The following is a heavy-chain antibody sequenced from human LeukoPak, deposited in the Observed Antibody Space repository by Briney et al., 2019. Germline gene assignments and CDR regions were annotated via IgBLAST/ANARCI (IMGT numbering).Heavy chain of an antibody. Sequence: ASVKVSCKASGYTFTGYYIHWVRQAPGQGLEWMGWINPNSGGTNYAQKFQGRVTMTRDTSISTAYMDLSRLRSDDTAVYYCAKDQANTAMVNVFVYWGQGTLVTVSS. D-gene: IGHD5-18*01. CDR1: GYTFTGYY. CDR3: AKDQANTAMVNVFVY. J-gene: IGHJ4*02. V-gene: IGHV1-2*02. CDR2: INPNSGGT.